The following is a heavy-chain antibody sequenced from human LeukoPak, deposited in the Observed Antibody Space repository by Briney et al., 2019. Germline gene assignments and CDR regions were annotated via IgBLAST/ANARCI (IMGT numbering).Heavy chain of an antibody. CDR3: ARVAGYTSMITVYYFDY. Sequence: PSETLSLTCTVSGGSISSYYWSWIRQPPGKGLEWIGYIYYSGSTNYNPSLKSRVTITVDTSKNQFSLKLSSVTAADTAVYYCARVAGYTSMITVYYFDYWGQGTLVTVSS. J-gene: IGHJ4*02. CDR1: GGSISSYY. V-gene: IGHV4-59*01. CDR2: IYYSGST. D-gene: IGHD5-18*01.